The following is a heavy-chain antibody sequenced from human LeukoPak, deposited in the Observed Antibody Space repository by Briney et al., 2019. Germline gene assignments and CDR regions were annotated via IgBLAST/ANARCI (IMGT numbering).Heavy chain of an antibody. Sequence: PGGSLRLSCAASGFTFSSYWMHWVRQAPGKGLVWVSRINSDGSITTYADSVRGRFTISRDNSKDTLYLQLNSLTAEDTAIYYCAKPISGGLAVSADWFDPWGQGTLVTVSS. CDR3: AKPISGGLAVSADWFDP. J-gene: IGHJ5*02. D-gene: IGHD6-19*01. V-gene: IGHV3-74*01. CDR1: GFTFSSYW. CDR2: INSDGSIT.